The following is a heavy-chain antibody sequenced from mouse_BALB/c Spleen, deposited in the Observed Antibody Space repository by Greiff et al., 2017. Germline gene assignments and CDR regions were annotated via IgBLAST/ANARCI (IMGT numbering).Heavy chain of an antibody. D-gene: IGHD3-3*01. Sequence: VQLQQSGAELMKPGASVKISCKATGYTFSSYWIEWVKQRPGHGLEWIGEILPGSGSTNYNEKFKGKATFTADTSSNTAYMQLSSLTSEDSAVYYCARIRGYPAYWGQGTLVTVSA. J-gene: IGHJ3*01. CDR2: ILPGSGST. V-gene: IGHV1-9*01. CDR1: GYTFSSYW. CDR3: ARIRGYPAY.